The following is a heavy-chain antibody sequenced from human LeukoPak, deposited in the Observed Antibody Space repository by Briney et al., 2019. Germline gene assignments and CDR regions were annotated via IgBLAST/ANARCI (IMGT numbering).Heavy chain of an antibody. CDR3: ARAVARAAGDYFDY. Sequence: GGSLRLSCAASGFTFSSYDMHWVRQATGKGLEWVSAIGTAGHTYYPGSVKGRFTISRENAKNSLYLQMNSLIAGDTAVYYWARAVARAAGDYFDYWGQGTLVTVSS. J-gene: IGHJ4*02. CDR1: GFTFSSYD. D-gene: IGHD6-19*01. V-gene: IGHV3-13*01. CDR2: IGTAGHT.